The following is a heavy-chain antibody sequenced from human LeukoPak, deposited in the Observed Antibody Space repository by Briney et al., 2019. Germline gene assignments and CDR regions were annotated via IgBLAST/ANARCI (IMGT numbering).Heavy chain of an antibody. J-gene: IGHJ4*02. Sequence: GASVKVSCKASGGTFSSCAISWVRQAPGQGLEWMGGIIPIFGTANYAQKFQGRVTITADESTSTAYMELSSLRSEDTAVYYCARVARPYYDSSGYYQSFDYWGQGTLVTVSS. CDR2: IIPIFGTA. V-gene: IGHV1-69*13. D-gene: IGHD3-22*01. CDR1: GGTFSSCA. CDR3: ARVARPYYDSSGYYQSFDY.